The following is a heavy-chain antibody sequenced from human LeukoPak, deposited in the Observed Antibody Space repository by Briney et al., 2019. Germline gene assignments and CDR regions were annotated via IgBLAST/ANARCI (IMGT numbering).Heavy chain of an antibody. J-gene: IGHJ4*02. CDR1: GFTFSSYS. CDR3: AGYYYDSSGYYSVPVDY. V-gene: IGHV3-21*01. Sequence: DPGGSLRLSCAASGFTFSSYSMNWVRQAPGKGLEWVSSISSSSSYIYYADSVKGRFTISRDNAKNSLYLQMNSLRAEDTAVYYCAGYYYDSSGYYSVPVDYWGQGTLVTVSS. CDR2: ISSSSSYI. D-gene: IGHD3-22*01.